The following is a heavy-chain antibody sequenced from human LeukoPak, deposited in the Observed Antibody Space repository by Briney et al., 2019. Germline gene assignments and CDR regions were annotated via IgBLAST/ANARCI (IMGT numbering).Heavy chain of an antibody. V-gene: IGHV1-46*01. CDR3: ARAKGGTTNAFDI. Sequence: ASVKVSCKASGYTFTSYYMHWVRQAPGQGLEWMGIINPSGGSTSYAQKLQGRVTMTTDTSSSTAYMELRSLRSDDTAVYYCARAKGGTTNAFDIWGQGTMVTVSS. J-gene: IGHJ3*02. CDR1: GYTFTSYY. CDR2: INPSGGST. D-gene: IGHD2/OR15-2a*01.